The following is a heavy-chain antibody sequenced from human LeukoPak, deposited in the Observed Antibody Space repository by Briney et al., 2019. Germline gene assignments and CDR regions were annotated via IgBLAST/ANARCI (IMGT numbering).Heavy chain of an antibody. CDR1: GFTFSSYW. CDR3: ARNGGYYSGTEYYFDY. V-gene: IGHV3-7*01. D-gene: IGHD3-22*01. J-gene: IGHJ4*02. CDR2: IKQDGSEK. Sequence: GGSLRLSCAASGFTFSSYWMSWVRQAPGKGLEWVANIKQDGSEKYYVDSVKGRFTISRDNAKNSLYLQMNSLRAEDTAVYYCARNGGYYSGTEYYFDYWGQGTLVTVSS.